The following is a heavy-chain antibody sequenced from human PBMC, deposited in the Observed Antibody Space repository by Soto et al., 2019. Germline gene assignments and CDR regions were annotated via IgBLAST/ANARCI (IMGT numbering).Heavy chain of an antibody. CDR1: GFTFDDYA. D-gene: IGHD3-10*01. CDR2: ISWNTYTI. J-gene: IGHJ3*01. Sequence: EVQLVESGGGLVQPGSSLRLSCAASGFTFDDYAMHWVRQAPGKGLEWVSGISWNTYTIDYADSVKGRFTISRDNAKNSLYLQMNSLRAEDTALYYCAKDRVRGRFGESAFDVWGQGTMVTVSS. V-gene: IGHV3-9*01. CDR3: AKDRVRGRFGESAFDV.